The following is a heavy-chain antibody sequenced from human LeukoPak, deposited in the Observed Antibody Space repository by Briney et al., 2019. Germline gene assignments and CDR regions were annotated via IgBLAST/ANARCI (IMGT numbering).Heavy chain of an antibody. Sequence: SETLSLTCTVSGDSITSADYYWGWIRQSAGKGLEWIGRIYTTGSTSYNPSLRTRVTISADTSKNQFSLKLRSVTAADTAVYYCARDKGDYGDYYWFDPWGQGTLVTVSS. CDR1: GDSITSADYY. D-gene: IGHD4-17*01. J-gene: IGHJ5*02. CDR2: IYTTGST. V-gene: IGHV4-61*02. CDR3: ARDKGDYGDYYWFDP.